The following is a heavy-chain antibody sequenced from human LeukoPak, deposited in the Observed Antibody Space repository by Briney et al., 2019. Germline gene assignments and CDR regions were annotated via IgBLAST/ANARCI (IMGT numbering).Heavy chain of an antibody. V-gene: IGHV3-23*01. Sequence: GRSLRLSCAASGFTFSNYAMTWVRQAPGKGLEWVSTISGSGTVTYYADSVKGRFTVSRDNSKNTLHLQMNSLRVEDTALYYCSKAGYSYGHFDNWGQGTLVTVSS. CDR3: SKAGYSYGHFDN. CDR2: ISGSGTVT. CDR1: GFTFSNYA. D-gene: IGHD5-18*01. J-gene: IGHJ4*02.